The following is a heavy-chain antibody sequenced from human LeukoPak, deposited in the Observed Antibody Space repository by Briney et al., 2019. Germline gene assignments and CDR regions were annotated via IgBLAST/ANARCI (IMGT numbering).Heavy chain of an antibody. D-gene: IGHD3-22*01. CDR1: GGSFSGYY. Sequence: PSETLSLTCAVYGGSFSGYYWSWIRQPPGKGLEWIGEINHSGSTNYNPSLKSRVTISVDTSKNQFSLKLSSVTAADTAVYYCARVGDYYYDSSGYYYWGQGTLVTVSS. CDR2: INHSGST. J-gene: IGHJ4*02. V-gene: IGHV4-34*01. CDR3: ARVGDYYYDSSGYYY.